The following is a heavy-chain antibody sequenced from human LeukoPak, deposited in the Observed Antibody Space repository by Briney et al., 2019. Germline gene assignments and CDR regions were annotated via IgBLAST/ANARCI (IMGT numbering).Heavy chain of an antibody. CDR3: ARRRWLHHGWFDP. Sequence: GASLQISCKGSGSSFTSYWISWVRQLPGKGLEWMGIIYPGDSDTRYSPSFQGQVTISADKSISTAYLQWSSLKASDTAMYYCARRRWLHHGWFDPWGQGTLVTVSS. J-gene: IGHJ5*02. CDR2: IYPGDSDT. D-gene: IGHD5-24*01. V-gene: IGHV5-51*01. CDR1: GSSFTSYW.